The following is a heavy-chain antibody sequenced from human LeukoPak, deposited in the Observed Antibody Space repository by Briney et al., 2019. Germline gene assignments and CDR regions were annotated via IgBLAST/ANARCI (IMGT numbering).Heavy chain of an antibody. CDR3: ARLGYGSGLGEDY. V-gene: IGHV4-34*01. CDR2: INHSGST. J-gene: IGHJ4*02. CDR1: GGSFSGYY. Sequence: SETLSLTCAVYGGSFSGYYWSWIRQPPGKGLEWIGEINHSGSTNYNPSLKSRATISVDTSKNQFSLKLSSVTAADTAVYYCARLGYGSGLGEDYWGQGTLVTVSS. D-gene: IGHD3-10*01.